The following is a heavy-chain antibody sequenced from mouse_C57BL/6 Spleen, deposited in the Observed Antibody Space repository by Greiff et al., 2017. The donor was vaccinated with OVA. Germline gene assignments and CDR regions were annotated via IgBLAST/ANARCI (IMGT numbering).Heavy chain of an antibody. CDR3: ARNYGSSYFDY. CDR2: IYPSDSET. Sequence: VQLQQPGAELVRPGSSVKLSCKASGYTFTRYWMDWVKQRPGQGLEWIGNIYPSDSETHYNQKFKDKATLTVDKSSSTAYMQLSSLTSEDSAVYYCARNYGSSYFDYWGQGTTLTVSS. D-gene: IGHD1-1*01. J-gene: IGHJ2*01. V-gene: IGHV1-61*01. CDR1: GYTFTRYW.